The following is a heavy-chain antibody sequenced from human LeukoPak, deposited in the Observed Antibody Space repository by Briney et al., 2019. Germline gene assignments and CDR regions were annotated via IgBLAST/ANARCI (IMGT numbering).Heavy chain of an antibody. V-gene: IGHV4-59*01. CDR2: IYYSGST. CDR1: GGSISSYY. CDR3: ARGPNPGNFYYYGMDV. J-gene: IGHJ6*02. Sequence: KPSETLSLTCTVSGGSISSYYWTWIRQPSGKGLEWIGYIYYSGSTNYNPSLKSRVTISVDTSKNQFSLKLTSVTAADTAVYYCARGPNPGNFYYYGMDVWGQGTTVTVSS.